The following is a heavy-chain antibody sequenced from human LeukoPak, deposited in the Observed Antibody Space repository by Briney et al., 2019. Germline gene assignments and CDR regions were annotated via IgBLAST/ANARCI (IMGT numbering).Heavy chain of an antibody. V-gene: IGHV3-30*02. CDR1: GFTFSSYG. CDR2: IRYDGSNK. J-gene: IGHJ4*02. Sequence: GGSLRLSCAASGFTFSSYGMHWVRQAPGKGLEWVAFIRYDGSNKYYADSVKGRFTISRDNSKNTLYLQMNSLRAEDTAVYYCARERVWELLNWGQGTLVTVSS. CDR3: ARERVWELLN. D-gene: IGHD1-26*01.